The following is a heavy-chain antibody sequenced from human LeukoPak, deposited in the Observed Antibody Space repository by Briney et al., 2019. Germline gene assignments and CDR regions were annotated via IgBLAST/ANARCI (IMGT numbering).Heavy chain of an antibody. CDR1: GFTLTSYG. J-gene: IGHJ6*03. Sequence: GGSLRLSCAASGFTLTSYGMHWVRQAPGKGLEWVAFIQYDGSNKNYADSVKGRFTISRDYSKNTLYLQMNSLRAEDTAVYYCAKTGGDSVLYYYYMDVWGKGTTVTRSS. CDR3: AKTGGDSVLYYYYMDV. V-gene: IGHV3-30*02. CDR2: IQYDGSNK. D-gene: IGHD3-10*01.